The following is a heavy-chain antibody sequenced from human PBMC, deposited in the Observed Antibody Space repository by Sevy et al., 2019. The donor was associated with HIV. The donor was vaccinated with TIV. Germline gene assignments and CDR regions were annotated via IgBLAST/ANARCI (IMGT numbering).Heavy chain of an antibody. D-gene: IGHD6-19*01. Sequence: GGSLRLSCAASGITFSSYAMHWVRQAPGTGLEWVAVISYDGSNKYYADSVKGRFTISRDNSKNTLYLQMNSLRAEDTAVYYCARAIAVAGGYFDYWGQGTLVTVSS. CDR3: ARAIAVAGGYFDY. J-gene: IGHJ4*02. V-gene: IGHV3-30-3*01. CDR2: ISYDGSNK. CDR1: GITFSSYA.